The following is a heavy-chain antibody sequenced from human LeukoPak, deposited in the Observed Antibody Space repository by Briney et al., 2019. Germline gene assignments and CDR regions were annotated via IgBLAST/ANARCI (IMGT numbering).Heavy chain of an antibody. CDR2: ISAYNGNT. CDR3: ARDRVRLLEELDFDY. Sequence: GASVKVSCKASGYTFTSYGISWVRQAPGQGLEWMGWISAYNGNTNYAQKLQGRVTMTTDTSTSTAYMELRSLRSDDTAVYYCARDRVRLLEELDFDYWGQGTLVTVSS. V-gene: IGHV1-18*01. D-gene: IGHD2-15*01. CDR1: GYTFTSYG. J-gene: IGHJ4*02.